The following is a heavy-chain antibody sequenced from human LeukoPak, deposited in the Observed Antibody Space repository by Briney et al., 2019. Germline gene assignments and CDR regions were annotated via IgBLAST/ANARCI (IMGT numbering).Heavy chain of an antibody. J-gene: IGHJ4*02. Sequence: PGGSLRLSCAASGFTLSSYWMSWVRQAPGKGLEWLAYIDQDGRDISYLDSVKGRFTIARDNAKNSLILQMNSLRTADTAVYYCARGPGRSRGNCWSQGTLVTVSS. D-gene: IGHD3-10*01. CDR1: GFTLSSYW. V-gene: IGHV3-7*01. CDR2: IDQDGRDI. CDR3: ARGPGRSRGNC.